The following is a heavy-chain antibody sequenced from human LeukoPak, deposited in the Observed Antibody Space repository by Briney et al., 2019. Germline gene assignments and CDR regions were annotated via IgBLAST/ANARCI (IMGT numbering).Heavy chain of an antibody. Sequence: PGGSLRLSCAASGFTFSSYGMHWVRQAPGKGLEWVAVIWCDGSNKYYADSVKGRFTISRDNSKNTLYLQMNSLRAEDTAVYYCARDREEYSSSLQLVPDYWGQGTLVTVSS. V-gene: IGHV3-33*01. J-gene: IGHJ4*02. CDR3: ARDREEYSSSLQLVPDY. D-gene: IGHD6-6*01. CDR2: IWCDGSNK. CDR1: GFTFSSYG.